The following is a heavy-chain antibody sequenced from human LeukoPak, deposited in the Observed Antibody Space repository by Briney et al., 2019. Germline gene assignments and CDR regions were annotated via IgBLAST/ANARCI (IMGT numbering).Heavy chain of an antibody. D-gene: IGHD3-10*01. Sequence: GGSLRLSCATSGFTFSGSAMHWVRQASGKGLEWVGRIRSKANSYATAYAASVKGRFTISRDDSKNTAYLQMNSLKTEDTAVYYCTRHTPGGYYYYYMDVWGKGTTVTVSS. V-gene: IGHV3-73*01. CDR2: IRSKANSYAT. CDR1: GFTFSGSA. J-gene: IGHJ6*03. CDR3: TRHTPGGYYYYYMDV.